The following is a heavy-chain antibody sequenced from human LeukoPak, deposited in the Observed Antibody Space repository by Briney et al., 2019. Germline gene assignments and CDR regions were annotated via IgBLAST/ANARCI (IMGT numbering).Heavy chain of an antibody. CDR1: GYSISSGYY. Sequence: SSETLSLTCTVSGYSISSGYYWGWIRQPPGKGLEWIGSIYHSGSTYYNPSLKSRVTISVDTSKNQFSLKLSSVTAADTAVYYCARDLLTMVRGVTGAIFDYWGQGTLVTVSS. CDR2: IYHSGST. V-gene: IGHV4-38-2*02. CDR3: ARDLLTMVRGVTGAIFDY. J-gene: IGHJ4*02. D-gene: IGHD3-10*01.